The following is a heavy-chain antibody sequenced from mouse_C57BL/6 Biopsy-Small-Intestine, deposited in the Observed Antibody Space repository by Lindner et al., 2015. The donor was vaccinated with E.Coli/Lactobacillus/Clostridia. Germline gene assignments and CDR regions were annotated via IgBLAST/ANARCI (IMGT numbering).Heavy chain of an antibody. CDR2: IYPGNSDT. CDR3: TREDYRYWYFDV. J-gene: IGHJ1*01. V-gene: IGHV1-5*01. CDR1: GYSFTGYY. Sequence: VQLQESGPELVKPGASVKISCKASGYSFTGYYMHWVKQGPGKSLEWIGAIYPGNSDTSYNQKFKGKAKLTAVTSASTAYMELSSLTNEDSAVYYCTREDYRYWYFDVWGAGTTVTVSS. D-gene: IGHD2-14*01.